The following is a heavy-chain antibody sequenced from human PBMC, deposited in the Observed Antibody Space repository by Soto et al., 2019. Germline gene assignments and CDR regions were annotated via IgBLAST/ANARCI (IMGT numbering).Heavy chain of an antibody. CDR1: GFTFSYYA. Sequence: QVQLVESGGGVVQPGRSLRLSCAASGFTFSYYAMHWVRQAPGKGLEWVAVISYDGSDKYYADSVKGRFTISRDNSKNTLFLQMNSLRAEDTAVYFCVRDRGHNSGYYELFDYWGQGTLVTVSS. V-gene: IGHV3-30-3*01. CDR2: ISYDGSDK. CDR3: VRDRGHNSGYYELFDY. J-gene: IGHJ4*02. D-gene: IGHD3-22*01.